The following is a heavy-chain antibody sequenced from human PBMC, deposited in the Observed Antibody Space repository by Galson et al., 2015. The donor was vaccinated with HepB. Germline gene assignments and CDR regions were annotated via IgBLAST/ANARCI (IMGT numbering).Heavy chain of an antibody. D-gene: IGHD3-10*01. V-gene: IGHV1-24*01. CDR1: GYTLTELS. Sequence: SVKVSCKVSGYTLTELSMHWVRQAPGKGLEWMGGFDPEDGETIYAQKFQGRVTMTEDTSTDTAYMELSSLRSENTAVYYCATVGGGFGSGSYYSRVYAFDIWGQGTMVTVSS. CDR2: FDPEDGET. CDR3: ATVGGGFGSGSYYSRVYAFDI. J-gene: IGHJ3*02.